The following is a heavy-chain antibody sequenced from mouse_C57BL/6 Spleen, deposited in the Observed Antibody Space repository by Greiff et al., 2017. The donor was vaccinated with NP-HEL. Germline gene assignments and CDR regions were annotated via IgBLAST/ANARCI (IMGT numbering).Heavy chain of an antibody. CDR2: IYPRDGST. J-gene: IGHJ2*01. Sequence: VQLQQSGPELVKPGASVKLSCKASGYTFTSYDINWVKQRPGQGLEWIGWIYPRDGSTKYNEKFKGKATLTVDTSSSTAYMELHSLTSEDSAVYFCARRGYYYDYSFDYWGQGTTLTVSS. D-gene: IGHD2-4*01. V-gene: IGHV1-85*01. CDR1: GYTFTSYD. CDR3: ARRGYYYDYSFDY.